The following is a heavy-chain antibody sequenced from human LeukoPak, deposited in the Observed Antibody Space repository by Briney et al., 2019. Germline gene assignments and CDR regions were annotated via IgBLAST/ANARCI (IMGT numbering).Heavy chain of an antibody. D-gene: IGHD5-18*01. CDR3: TTDWIDTAMVTNYFDY. Sequence: KPGGSLRLSCAASGFTFSSAWMSWVRQAPGKGLEWVGRIKSKTDGGTTDYAAPVKGRFTISRDDSKNTLYLQMNSLKTEDTAVCYCTTDWIDTAMVTNYFDYWGQGTLVTVSS. CDR1: GFTFSSAW. V-gene: IGHV3-15*01. J-gene: IGHJ4*02. CDR2: IKSKTDGGTT.